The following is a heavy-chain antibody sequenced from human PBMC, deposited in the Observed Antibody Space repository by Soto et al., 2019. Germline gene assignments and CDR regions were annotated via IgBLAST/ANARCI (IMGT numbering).Heavy chain of an antibody. D-gene: IGHD1-26*01. CDR1: GGSFSGYY. Sequence: SETLSLTCAVYGGSFSGYYWSWIRQPPGKGLEWIGEINHSGSTNYNPSLKSRVTISVDTSKNQFSLKLSSVTAADTAVYYCVRTRELLGTFDYWGQGTLVTVSS. CDR3: VRTRELLGTFDY. CDR2: INHSGST. J-gene: IGHJ4*02. V-gene: IGHV4-34*01.